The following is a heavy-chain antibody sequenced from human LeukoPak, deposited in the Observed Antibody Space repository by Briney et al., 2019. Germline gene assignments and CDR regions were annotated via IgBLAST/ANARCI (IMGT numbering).Heavy chain of an antibody. D-gene: IGHD3-22*01. CDR3: ARGRHYYDSSGYSPAFDI. J-gene: IGHJ3*02. Sequence: SETLSLTCAVYGGSFSGYYWGWIRQPPGKGLEWIGEINHSGSTNYNPSLKSRVTISVDTSKNQFSLKLSSVTAADTAVYYCARGRHYYDSSGYSPAFDIWGQGTMVTVSS. V-gene: IGHV4-34*01. CDR1: GGSFSGYY. CDR2: INHSGST.